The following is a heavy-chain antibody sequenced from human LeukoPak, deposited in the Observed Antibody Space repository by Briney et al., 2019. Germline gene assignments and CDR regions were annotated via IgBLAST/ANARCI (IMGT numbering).Heavy chain of an antibody. CDR2: IYSGGST. V-gene: IGHV3-66*01. Sequence: PGGSLRLSCAASGFTVSSNYMSWVRQAPGKGLEWVSVIYSGGSTHYADSVKGRFTISRDNSKNTLYLQMNSLRADDTAVYYCARDLYGATWGQGTLVTVSS. CDR1: GFTVSSNY. D-gene: IGHD3-10*01. CDR3: ARDLYGAT. J-gene: IGHJ5*02.